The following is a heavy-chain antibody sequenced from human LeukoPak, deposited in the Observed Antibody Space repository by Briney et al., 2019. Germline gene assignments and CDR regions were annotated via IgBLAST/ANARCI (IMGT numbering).Heavy chain of an antibody. V-gene: IGHV3-30*02. J-gene: IGHJ5*02. D-gene: IGHD3-10*01. Sequence: PGGSLRLSCAASGFNFGSYVMHWVRQAPGKGLEWVALISFDGSQKYYADSVEGRFTISRDNSKSTVYLQMNSLRVEDAAVYYCSKDLTSDFGGDLDPWGQGTLVTVSS. CDR2: ISFDGSQK. CDR1: GFNFGSYV. CDR3: SKDLTSDFGGDLDP.